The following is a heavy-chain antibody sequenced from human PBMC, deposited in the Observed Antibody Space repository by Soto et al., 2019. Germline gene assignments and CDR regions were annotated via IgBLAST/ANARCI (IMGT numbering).Heavy chain of an antibody. V-gene: IGHV1-18*01. Sequence: QVQLVQSGPEVKEPGASVKVSCKASGYTFNTYGISWVRQAPGQGLEWMGWISPYNSKPNYAPKFHGRVTVTIDTSTSTVYMEGRNLRSDDTAVYYCARDERGHCGGTSCTHFDYWGQGTLVTVSS. CDR3: ARDERGHCGGTSCTHFDY. CDR2: ISPYNSKP. D-gene: IGHD2-2*03. J-gene: IGHJ4*02. CDR1: GYTFNTYG.